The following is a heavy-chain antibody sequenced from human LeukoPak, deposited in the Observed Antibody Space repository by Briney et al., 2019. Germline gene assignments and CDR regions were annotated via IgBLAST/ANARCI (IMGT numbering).Heavy chain of an antibody. Sequence: TETLSLTCTVSGGSISSSSYYWGWIRQPPGKGLEWIGSIYYSGSTYYNPSLKSRVTISVDTSKNQFSLKLSSVTAADTAVYYCASMITFGGVNAFDIWGQGTMVTVSS. V-gene: IGHV4-39*07. J-gene: IGHJ3*02. D-gene: IGHD3-16*01. CDR2: IYYSGST. CDR3: ASMITFGGVNAFDI. CDR1: GGSISSSSYY.